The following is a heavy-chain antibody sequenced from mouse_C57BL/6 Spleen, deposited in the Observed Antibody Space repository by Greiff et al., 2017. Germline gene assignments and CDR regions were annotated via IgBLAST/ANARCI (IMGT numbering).Heavy chain of an antibody. D-gene: IGHD1-1*01. CDR3: ARITTVVATDY. CDR1: GYTFTSYW. V-gene: IGHV1-64*01. Sequence: VQLQQPGAELVKPGASVKLSCKASGYTFTSYWMHWVKQRPGQGLEWIGMIHPNTGSTNYNEKFKSKAKLTVDKSSSTAYMQLSSLTSEDSAVYYCARITTVVATDYWGQGTTLTVSS. J-gene: IGHJ2*01. CDR2: IHPNTGST.